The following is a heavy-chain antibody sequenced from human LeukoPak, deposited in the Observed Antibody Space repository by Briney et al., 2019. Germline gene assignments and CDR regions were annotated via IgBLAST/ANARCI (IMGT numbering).Heavy chain of an antibody. Sequence: GGSLGLSCAASGFTFDDYTMHWVRQAPGKGLEWVSLISWDGGSTYYADSVKGRFTISRDNSENSLYLQMNSLRTEDTALYYCAKGGDGYNPIDYWGQGTLVTVSS. CDR1: GFTFDDYT. V-gene: IGHV3-43*01. CDR3: AKGGDGYNPIDY. CDR2: ISWDGGST. J-gene: IGHJ4*02. D-gene: IGHD5-24*01.